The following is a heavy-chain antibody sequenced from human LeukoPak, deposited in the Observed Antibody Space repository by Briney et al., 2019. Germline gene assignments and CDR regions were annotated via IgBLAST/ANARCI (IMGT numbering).Heavy chain of an antibody. CDR3: ARAFFEYNVFDY. Sequence: SETLSLICTVSGYSISSGYYWGWIRQPPGKGLEWIGSIYHSGSTYYNPSLKSRVTISVDTSKNQFSLKLSSVTAADTAVYYCARAFFEYNVFDYWGQGTLVTVSS. D-gene: IGHD3-3*01. V-gene: IGHV4-38-2*02. CDR1: GYSISSGYY. J-gene: IGHJ4*02. CDR2: IYHSGST.